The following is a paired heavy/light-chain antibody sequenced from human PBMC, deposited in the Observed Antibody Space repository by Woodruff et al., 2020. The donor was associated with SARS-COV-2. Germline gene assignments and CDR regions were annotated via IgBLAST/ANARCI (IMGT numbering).Light chain of an antibody. Sequence: EIVMTQSPATLSVSPGERATLSCRASQSVSSNLAWYQQKPGQAPRLLIYGASTRATGIPARFSGSGSGTEFTLTISSLQSEDFAVYYCQQYNNWPPVTFGQGTRLEIK. CDR1: QSVSSN. CDR2: GAS. J-gene: IGKJ5*01. V-gene: IGKV3-15*01. CDR3: QQYNNWPPVT.
Heavy chain of an antibody. CDR3: ARDTTGGCSGGSCYWDGVAFDI. Sequence: QVQLVQSGAEVKKPGSSVKVSCKASGGTFSSYAISWVRQAPGQGLEWMGGIIPIFGTANYAQKFQGRVTITADESTSTAYMELSSLRSEDTAVYYCARDTTGGCSGGSCYWDGVAFDIWGQGTMVTVSS. D-gene: IGHD2-15*01. V-gene: IGHV1-69*01. J-gene: IGHJ3*02. CDR2: IIPIFGTA. CDR1: GGTFSSYA.